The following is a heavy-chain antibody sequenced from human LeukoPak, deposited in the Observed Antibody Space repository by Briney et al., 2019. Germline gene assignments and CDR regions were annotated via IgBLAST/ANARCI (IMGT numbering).Heavy chain of an antibody. V-gene: IGHV4-59*08. J-gene: IGHJ4*02. CDR2: IYYSGST. Sequence: PSETLSLTCTVSGGSISSYYWSWIRQPPGKGLEWIGYIYYSGSTNYNPSLKSRVTISVDTSKNQFSLKLSSVTAADTAVYYCASLRDGYNQFDYWGQGTLVTVSS. CDR1: GGSISSYY. D-gene: IGHD5-24*01. CDR3: ASLRDGYNQFDY.